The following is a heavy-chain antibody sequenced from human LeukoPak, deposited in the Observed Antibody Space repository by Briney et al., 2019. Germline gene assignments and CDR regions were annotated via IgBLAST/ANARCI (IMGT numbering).Heavy chain of an antibody. CDR1: GFTFSSYA. CDR3: ASGSFYGGVAFDY. CDR2: ISGSGGST. Sequence: GGSLRLSCAASGFTFSSYAMSWVRQAPGKGLEWVSAISGSGGSTYYADSVKGRFTISRDNSKNTLYLQMNRLRADDTAVYYCASGSFYGGVAFDYWGQGTLVTVSS. D-gene: IGHD4-23*01. V-gene: IGHV3-23*01. J-gene: IGHJ4*02.